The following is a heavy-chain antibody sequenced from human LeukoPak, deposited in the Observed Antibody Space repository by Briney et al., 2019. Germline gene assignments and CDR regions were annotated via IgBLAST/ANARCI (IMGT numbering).Heavy chain of an antibody. V-gene: IGHV4-39*01. D-gene: IGHD3-22*01. CDR3: ARGYDY. Sequence: PSETLSLTCTVYGGLISGSHYYWARIRQPPGKGLEWIGMINYSGNRYYNPSLWSRVTISVDTSTNQFSLNVNSMTAADTAVYYCARGYDYWGQGTLVAVSS. CDR1: GGLISGSHYY. CDR2: INYSGNR. J-gene: IGHJ4*02.